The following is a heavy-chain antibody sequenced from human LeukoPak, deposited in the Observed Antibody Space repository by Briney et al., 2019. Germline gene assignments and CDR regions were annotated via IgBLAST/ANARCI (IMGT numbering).Heavy chain of an antibody. J-gene: IGHJ4*02. Sequence: SETLSLTCTVSGGSISSSRYYWGWIRQPPGKGLEWIGYIYYSASTNYNPSLKSRVTISVDTSNNQFSLKLSSVTAADTAVYYCARGSRGYSYGWGQGTLVTVSS. CDR2: IYYSAST. D-gene: IGHD5-18*01. V-gene: IGHV4-61*05. CDR3: ARGSRGYSYG. CDR1: GGSISSSRYY.